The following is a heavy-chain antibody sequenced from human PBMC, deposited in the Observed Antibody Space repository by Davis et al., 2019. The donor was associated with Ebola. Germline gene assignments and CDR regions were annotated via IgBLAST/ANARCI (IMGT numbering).Heavy chain of an antibody. Sequence: PGGSLRLSCAASGFTLSDFDMNWVRLAPGKGLEWVASISSPSRSYIFYAESVKGRFTISRDNAKNSLYLQMNSLRAEDTALYYCAKLNYYGSGSYSELFYVMDVWGQGTTVTVSS. CDR2: ISSPSRSYI. CDR3: AKLNYYGSGSYSELFYVMDV. CDR1: GFTLSDFD. J-gene: IGHJ6*02. V-gene: IGHV3-21*04. D-gene: IGHD3-10*01.